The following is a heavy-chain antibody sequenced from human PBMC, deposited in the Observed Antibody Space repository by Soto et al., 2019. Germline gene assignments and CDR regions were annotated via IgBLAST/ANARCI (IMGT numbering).Heavy chain of an antibody. CDR1: GGSISSGGYY. CDR2: IYYSGST. Sequence: ASETLSLTCTVSGGSISSGGYYWSWIRQHPGKGLEWIGYIYYSGSTYYNPSLKSRVTISVDTSKNQFSLKLSSVTAADTAVYYCARDRYGGNSDYWGQGTLVTVSS. CDR3: ARDRYGGNSDY. J-gene: IGHJ4*02. D-gene: IGHD4-17*01. V-gene: IGHV4-31*03.